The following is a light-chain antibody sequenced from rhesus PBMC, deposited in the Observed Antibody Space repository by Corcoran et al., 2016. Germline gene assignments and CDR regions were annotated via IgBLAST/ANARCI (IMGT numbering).Light chain of an antibody. CDR1: QGINDW. CDR3: QQHDSSPWT. Sequence: DIRMTQSPSSLSASVGDRVIITCRASQGINDWLAWYQQKPWKAPNLLIYRTSNLETGVPSRFSGSGAGTNFTLTISSLQPEDIATYYCQQHDSSPWTFDQGTKVEI. V-gene: IGKV1-69*01. J-gene: IGKJ1*01. CDR2: RTS.